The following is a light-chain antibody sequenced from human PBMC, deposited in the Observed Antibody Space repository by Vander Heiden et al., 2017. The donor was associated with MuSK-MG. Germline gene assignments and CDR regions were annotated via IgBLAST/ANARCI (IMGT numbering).Light chain of an antibody. CDR2: YDG. CDR3: HVSDRTSDPLVV. CDR1: NIETKS. V-gene: IGLV3-21*01. Sequence: SYVLSQPPSVSVAPGKAATITCGGNNIETKSVHWYQQKPGQAPELVIFYDGDRPSGIPGRFSGSNSGNTATLTIRGVEAGDEADYYCHVSDRTSDPLVVFGGGTKLTVL. J-gene: IGLJ2*01.